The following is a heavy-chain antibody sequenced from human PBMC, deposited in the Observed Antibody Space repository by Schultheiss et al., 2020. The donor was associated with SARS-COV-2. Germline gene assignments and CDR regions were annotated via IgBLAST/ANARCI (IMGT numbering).Heavy chain of an antibody. V-gene: IGHV3-23*01. J-gene: IGHJ6*03. CDR2: ISGSGGST. Sequence: GGSLRLSCVASGFTFSSYAMSWVRQAPGKGLEWVSAISGSGGSTYYADSVKGRFTISRDNSKNTLYLQMNSLRAEDTAVYYCAKDGSDTAMVMGYYYYYMDVWGKGTTVTVSS. CDR3: AKDGSDTAMVMGYYYYYMDV. CDR1: GFTFSSYA. D-gene: IGHD5-18*01.